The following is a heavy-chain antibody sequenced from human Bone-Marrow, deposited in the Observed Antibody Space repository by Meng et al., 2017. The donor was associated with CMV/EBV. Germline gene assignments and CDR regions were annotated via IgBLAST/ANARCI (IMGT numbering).Heavy chain of an antibody. J-gene: IGHJ3*02. CDR1: GFTFDDYA. D-gene: IGHD5-12*01. CDR3: AKDYSAYDIGVDAFDI. Sequence: GGSLRLSCAASGFTFDDYAMHWVRQPPGKGLEWVSGISWNSGSIGYADSVKGRFTISRDNAKSSLHLQMNSLRAEDTALYYCAKDYSAYDIGVDAFDIWGQGTMVTVSS. V-gene: IGHV3-9*01. CDR2: ISWNSGSI.